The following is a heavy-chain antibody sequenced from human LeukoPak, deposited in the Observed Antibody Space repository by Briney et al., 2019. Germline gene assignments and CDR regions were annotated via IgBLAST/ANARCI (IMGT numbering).Heavy chain of an antibody. CDR1: GYTFTGYY. CDR2: INPNSGGT. Sequence: GASVKVSCKASGYTFTGYYMHWVRQAPGQGLEWMGWINPNSGGTNYAQKFQGRVTMTRDTSISTAYMELSRLRSDDTAVYYCARDLSDYDILTGYYIRAQGVFDYWGQGTLVTVSS. J-gene: IGHJ4*02. D-gene: IGHD3-9*01. V-gene: IGHV1-2*02. CDR3: ARDLSDYDILTGYYIRAQGVFDY.